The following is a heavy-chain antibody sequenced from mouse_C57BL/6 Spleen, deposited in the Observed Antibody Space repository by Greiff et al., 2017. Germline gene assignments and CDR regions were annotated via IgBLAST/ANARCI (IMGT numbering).Heavy chain of an antibody. Sequence: VQLQQPGAELVKPGASVKLSCKASGYTFTSYWMHWVKQRPGQGLEWIGMIHPNSGSTNYNEKFKGKATLAVDKSSSTAYMQLSSLTSEDSAVYYCASGSSYEVWFAYWGQGTLVTVSA. CDR1: GYTFTSYW. D-gene: IGHD1-1*01. CDR2: IHPNSGST. CDR3: ASGSSYEVWFAY. J-gene: IGHJ3*01. V-gene: IGHV1-64*01.